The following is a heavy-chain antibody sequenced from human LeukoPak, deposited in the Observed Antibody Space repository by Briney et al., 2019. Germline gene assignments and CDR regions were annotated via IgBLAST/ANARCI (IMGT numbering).Heavy chain of an antibody. D-gene: IGHD5-24*01. Sequence: ASVQVSCKASGDTFSNYPIVWVRQAPGRGLEWMGGIIPIYGTANYAQMFQGRITLTAHESTATAYLELRSLTSDDTALYFCATHTGGYNYWWFDIWGQGTLVTVPS. CDR1: GDTFSNYP. J-gene: IGHJ5*02. CDR3: ATHTGGYNYWWFDI. CDR2: IIPIYGTA. V-gene: IGHV1-69*13.